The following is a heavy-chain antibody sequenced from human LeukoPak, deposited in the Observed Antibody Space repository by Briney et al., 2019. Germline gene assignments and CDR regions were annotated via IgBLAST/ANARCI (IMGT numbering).Heavy chain of an antibody. V-gene: IGHV3-23*01. D-gene: IGHD3-9*01. Sequence: GGSLRLSCATSGFTFSSYAMSWVRQAPGKGLEWVSGIGASGGSTYYADSVKGRFTISRDNSKNTLYLQMNSLRAEDTAVYYCAKAEGYDILTGLDYWGQGTLVTVSS. CDR1: GFTFSSYA. J-gene: IGHJ4*02. CDR2: IGASGGST. CDR3: AKAEGYDILTGLDY.